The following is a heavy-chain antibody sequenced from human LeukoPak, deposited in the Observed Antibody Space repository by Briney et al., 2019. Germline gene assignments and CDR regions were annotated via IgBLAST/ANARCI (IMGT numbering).Heavy chain of an antibody. CDR1: GFPFYDFG. D-gene: IGHD3-22*01. V-gene: IGHV3-20*03. CDR2: INWNGGST. J-gene: IGHJ4*02. Sequence: GGSLRLAFAASGFPFYDFGMSWVRPAPGKGLEWVSGINWNGGSTGYADSVKGRFTISRDNDKSSLYLQMNSLRAEDTALYYCARSSSGYSLWGQGTVVTVSS. CDR3: ARSSSGYSL.